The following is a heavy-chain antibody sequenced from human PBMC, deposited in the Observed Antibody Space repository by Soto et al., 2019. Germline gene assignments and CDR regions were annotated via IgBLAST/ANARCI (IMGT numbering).Heavy chain of an antibody. J-gene: IGHJ4*02. CDR2: IHHSGTT. CDR1: GGSMRNYF. CDR3: AAGEASSRNLAPYYLDF. Sequence: SETLSLTCTVSGGSMRNYFWTWIRQPPGKGLEWIGYIHHSGTTSFFPSYNPSLRSRVTISEDTSKNQFSLKLLSVTTADTAVYFCAAGEASSRNLAPYYLDFWGQGTLVTVSS. V-gene: IGHV4-59*01. D-gene: IGHD6-13*01.